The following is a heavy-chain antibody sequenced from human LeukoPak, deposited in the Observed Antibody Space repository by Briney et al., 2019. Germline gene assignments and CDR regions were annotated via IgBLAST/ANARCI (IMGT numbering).Heavy chain of an antibody. V-gene: IGHV4-59*01. Sequence: SETLSLTCTVSGGSISSYYWSWIRQPPGKGLEWIGYIYYSGSTNYSPSLKSRVTISVDTSKNQFSLKLSSVTAADTAVYYCARGIRYSDWLPFDYWGQGTLVTVSS. CDR3: ARGIRYSDWLPFDY. D-gene: IGHD3-9*01. CDR1: GGSISSYY. J-gene: IGHJ4*02. CDR2: IYYSGST.